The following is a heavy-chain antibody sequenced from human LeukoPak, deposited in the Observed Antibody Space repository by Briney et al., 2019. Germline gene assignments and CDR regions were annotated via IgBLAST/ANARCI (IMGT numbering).Heavy chain of an antibody. D-gene: IGHD2-2*01. CDR2: INTNTGNP. V-gene: IGHV7-4-1*02. J-gene: IGHJ6*02. Sequence: ASVKVSFKASGYTFTSYAMNWVRQAPGQGLEWMGWINTNTGNPTYAQGFTGRFVFSLDTSVSTAYLQISSLKAEDTAVYYCARAAIVVVPATVNYYYYGMDVWGQGTTVTVSS. CDR3: ARAAIVVVPATVNYYYYGMDV. CDR1: GYTFTSYA.